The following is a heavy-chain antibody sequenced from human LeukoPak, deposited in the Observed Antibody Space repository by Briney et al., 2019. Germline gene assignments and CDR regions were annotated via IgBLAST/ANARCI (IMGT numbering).Heavy chain of an antibody. Sequence: SETLSLTCAVSGYSISSGYYWGWIRQPPGKGLEWIGSIYHSGSTHYNPSLKSRVTTSVDTSKNQFSLKLSSVTAADTAVYYCAREWTTVTSFDYWGQGTLVTVSS. J-gene: IGHJ4*02. CDR3: AREWTTVTSFDY. CDR1: GYSISSGYY. D-gene: IGHD4-17*01. V-gene: IGHV4-38-2*02. CDR2: IYHSGST.